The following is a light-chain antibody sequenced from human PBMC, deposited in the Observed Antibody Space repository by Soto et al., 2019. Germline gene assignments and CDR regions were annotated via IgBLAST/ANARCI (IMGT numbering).Light chain of an antibody. Sequence: QSALTQPRSVSGSPGQSVTISFTGTSSDVGGYNYVSWYQQHPGKAPQLMIYDVSKRPSGVPDRFSGSKSGNTASLTISGLQAEDEADYYCCSYAGATAVFGGGTKLTVL. V-gene: IGLV2-11*01. CDR2: DVS. J-gene: IGLJ2*01. CDR3: CSYAGATAV. CDR1: SSDVGGYNY.